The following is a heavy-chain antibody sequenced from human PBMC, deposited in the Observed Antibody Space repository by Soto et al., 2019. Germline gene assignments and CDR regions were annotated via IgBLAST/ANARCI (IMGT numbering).Heavy chain of an antibody. Sequence: QVQLVQSGAEVKKPGASGKVSCEASGYTVTSYDINWVRQATGQGLEWMGWMNPDSGNTGYAQKFQGRVTMTRNTSISTAYMELSSLRSEDTAVYYCARDFFVGKGGLNYWGQGTLVTVSS. CDR1: GYTVTSYD. V-gene: IGHV1-8*01. J-gene: IGHJ4*02. CDR3: ARDFFVGKGGLNY. D-gene: IGHD2-15*01. CDR2: MNPDSGNT.